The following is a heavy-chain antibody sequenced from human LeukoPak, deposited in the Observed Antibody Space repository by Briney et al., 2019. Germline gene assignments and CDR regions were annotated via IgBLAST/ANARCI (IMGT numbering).Heavy chain of an antibody. CDR3: ARDYYGSGSSFDY. CDR2: IIPIFGTA. Sequence: ASVKVSCKASGGTFSSYAISWVRQAPGQGLEWMGGIIPIFGTANYAQKLQGRVTMTTDTSTSTAYMELRSLRSDDTAVYYCARDYYGSGSSFDYWGQGTLVTVSS. CDR1: GGTFSSYA. D-gene: IGHD3-10*01. J-gene: IGHJ4*02. V-gene: IGHV1-69*05.